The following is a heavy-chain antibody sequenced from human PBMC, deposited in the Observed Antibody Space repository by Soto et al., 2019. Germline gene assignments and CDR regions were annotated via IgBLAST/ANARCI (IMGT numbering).Heavy chain of an antibody. CDR1: GYTFTNDC. Sequence: ASVKVSCKASGYTFTNDCITWVRQAPGQGLEWMGWISTNNGNTNYAQKLQGRVTMSTDTSTSTAYMELRSLRSDDTAIYYCARGGRPADYWGQGTLVTVSS. CDR3: ARGGRPADY. V-gene: IGHV1-18*01. D-gene: IGHD3-16*01. CDR2: ISTNNGNT. J-gene: IGHJ4*02.